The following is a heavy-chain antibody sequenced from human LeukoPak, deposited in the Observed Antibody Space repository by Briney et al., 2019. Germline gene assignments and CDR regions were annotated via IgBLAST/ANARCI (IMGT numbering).Heavy chain of an antibody. CDR1: GFTDSTNH. CDR3: ARSSAWRRWDY. D-gene: IGHD6-19*01. CDR2: IYNGDST. V-gene: IGHV3-66*01. J-gene: IGHJ4*02. Sequence: GGSLRLSCAAFGFTDSTNHMRWVGQAQGKGREGVSIIYNGDSTYYADSEKGRFTNSRDNSKNTLYLQLNRLRVEDTAVYYCARSSAWRRWDYWGQGTLVTVSS.